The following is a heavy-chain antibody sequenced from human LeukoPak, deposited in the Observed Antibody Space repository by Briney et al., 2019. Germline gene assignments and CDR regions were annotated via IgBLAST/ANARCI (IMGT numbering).Heavy chain of an antibody. J-gene: IGHJ5*02. CDR1: GGSISSGGYY. CDR2: IYHSGST. V-gene: IGHV4-30-2*01. CDR3: AIKRGYCRSTSCYNWFDP. D-gene: IGHD2-2*01. Sequence: SETLSLTCTVSGGSISSGGYYWSWIRQPPGKGLEWIGYIYHSGSTYYNPSLKSRVTISVDRSKNQFSLKLSSVTAADTAVYYCAIKRGYCRSTSCYNWFDPWGQGTLVTVSS.